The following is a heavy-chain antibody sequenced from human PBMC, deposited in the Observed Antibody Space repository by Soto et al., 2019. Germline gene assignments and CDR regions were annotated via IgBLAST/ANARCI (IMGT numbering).Heavy chain of an antibody. CDR1: GFTFSSYS. J-gene: IGHJ6*02. D-gene: IGHD3-3*01. V-gene: IGHV3-48*02. CDR2: ISSSSSTI. CDR3: ARDFWSGYYYYGMDV. Sequence: GGSLRLSCADSGFTFSSYSMNWVRQAPGKGLEWVSYISSSSSTIYYADSVKGRFTISRDNAKNSLYLQMNSLRDEDTAVYYCARDFWSGYYYYGMDVWGQGTTVTVSS.